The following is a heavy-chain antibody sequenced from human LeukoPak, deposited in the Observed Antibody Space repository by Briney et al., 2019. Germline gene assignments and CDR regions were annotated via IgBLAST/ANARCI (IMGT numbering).Heavy chain of an antibody. V-gene: IGHV1-69*13. CDR2: IIPIFGTA. J-gene: IGHJ4*02. D-gene: IGHD5-12*01. CDR1: GGTFSSYA. CDR3: ARIGTGGIVATKFDY. Sequence: ASVKVSCKASGGTFSSYAISWVRQAPGQGLEWMGGIIPIFGTANYAQKFQGRVTITADESTSTAYMELSSLRSEDTAVYYCARIGTGGIVATKFDYWGQGTLVTVSS.